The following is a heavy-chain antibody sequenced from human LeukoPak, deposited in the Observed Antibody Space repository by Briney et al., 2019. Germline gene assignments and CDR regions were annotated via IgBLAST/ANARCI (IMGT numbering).Heavy chain of an antibody. J-gene: IGHJ3*02. D-gene: IGHD6-19*01. CDR3: ARDRGIAVRIVFDI. V-gene: IGHV1-69*05. CDR1: GGTFSSYA. Sequence: SVKVSCKASGGTFSSYAISWVRQAPGQGLEWMGRIIPIFGTANYAQKFQGRVTITTDESTSTAYMELNSLRSEDTAVYYCARDRGIAVRIVFDIWGQGTMVTVSS. CDR2: IIPIFGTA.